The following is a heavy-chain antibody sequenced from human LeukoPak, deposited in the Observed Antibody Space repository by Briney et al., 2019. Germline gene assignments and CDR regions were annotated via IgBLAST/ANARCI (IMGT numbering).Heavy chain of an antibody. J-gene: IGHJ3*02. CDR3: ARSGAADAFDI. D-gene: IGHD1-26*01. CDR1: GFPFSSYA. Sequence: GGSLRLSCAASGFPFSSYAMSWVRQAPGKGLEWVSAISGSGGGTYYADSVKGRFTISRDNSKNTLFLQMNSLSAEDTAVYYCARSGAADAFDIWGQGTMVTVSS. CDR2: ISGSGGGT. V-gene: IGHV3-23*01.